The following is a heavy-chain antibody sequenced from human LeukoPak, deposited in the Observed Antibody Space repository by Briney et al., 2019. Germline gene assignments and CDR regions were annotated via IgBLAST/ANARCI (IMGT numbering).Heavy chain of an antibody. Sequence: GGSLRLSCAASGFTFSSYAMSWVRQAPGKGLEWVSVISGSGGSTYYADSVKGRFTISRDNSKNTLYLQMNSLRVEDTAVYYGANSPYDSSGLPRPYYFDCWGRGPLGTVSS. CDR1: GFTFSSYA. D-gene: IGHD3-22*01. J-gene: IGHJ4*02. CDR3: ANSPYDSSGLPRPYYFDC. V-gene: IGHV3-23*01. CDR2: ISGSGGST.